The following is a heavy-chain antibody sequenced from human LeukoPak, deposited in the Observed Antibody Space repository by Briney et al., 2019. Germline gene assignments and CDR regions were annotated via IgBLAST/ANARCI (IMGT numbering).Heavy chain of an antibody. CDR2: IFHSGST. J-gene: IGHJ2*01. CDR3: ERSGECRGWCCDI. Sequence: SGTLSLTCDVSGGPISSGHWWTWVRQPPGKTLEWIGEIFHSGSTDYNPSLKSRVSISVDKSKNQFSLRLSFVTAADTSIYYCERSGECRGWCCDIWGRGALVTVSS. CDR1: GGPISSGHW. V-gene: IGHV4-4*02. D-gene: IGHD6-19*01.